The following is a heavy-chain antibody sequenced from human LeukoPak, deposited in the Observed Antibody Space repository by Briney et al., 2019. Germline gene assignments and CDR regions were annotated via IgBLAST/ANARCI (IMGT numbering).Heavy chain of an antibody. CDR2: VSYDGSIE. Sequence: GGSLRLSCAASGFTFSTYAMYWVRQAPGKGLEWVAIVSYDGSIEYYADSVKGRFTISRDNSKNTLYLQMNSLRAEDTAVYYCARDLLGGGLAYWGQGTLVTVSS. D-gene: IGHD3-16*01. CDR1: GFTFSTYA. V-gene: IGHV3-30-3*01. J-gene: IGHJ4*02. CDR3: ARDLLGGGLAY.